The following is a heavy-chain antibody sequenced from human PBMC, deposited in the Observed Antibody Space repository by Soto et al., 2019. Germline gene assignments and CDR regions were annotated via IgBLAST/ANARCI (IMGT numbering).Heavy chain of an antibody. V-gene: IGHV3-23*01. Sequence: GGSLRLSCAASGFTFSSYAMSWVRQAPGKGLEWVSAISGSGGSTYYADSVKGRFTISRDNSKKTLYLQMNSLRAEDTAVYYCAVYLGGYDILTGPTTGNYYYMDVWGKGTTVTVSS. J-gene: IGHJ6*03. CDR2: ISGSGGST. CDR3: AVYLGGYDILTGPTTGNYYYMDV. D-gene: IGHD3-9*01. CDR1: GFTFSSYA.